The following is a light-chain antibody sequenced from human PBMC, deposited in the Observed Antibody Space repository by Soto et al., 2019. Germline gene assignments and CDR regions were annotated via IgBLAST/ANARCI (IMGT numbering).Light chain of an antibody. Sequence: DIQMTQSPSSLSASVGDRVTITCQASQDINNCLNWYHQKPGKAPNLLIYDASNLETGVPSRFSGSESETDFTLTISSLQPEDFANYSCQQSYSTTWTFGQGTKVDIK. CDR2: DAS. CDR3: QQSYSTTWT. V-gene: IGKV1-39*01. J-gene: IGKJ1*01. CDR1: QDINNC.